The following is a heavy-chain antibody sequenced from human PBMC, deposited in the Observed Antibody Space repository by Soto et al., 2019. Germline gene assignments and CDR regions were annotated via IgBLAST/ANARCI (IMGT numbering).Heavy chain of an antibody. D-gene: IGHD3-10*01. CDR2: IYHSGST. CDR3: AKGGSGSYSNAFDI. J-gene: IGHJ3*02. Sequence: SETLSLTCAVSGGSISSGGYSWNWIRQPPGKGLEWIGYIYHSGSTLYNPSLKSRVTISIDKSKNQFSLKLSSVTAADTAVYYCAKGGSGSYSNAFDIWGQGTMVTV. CDR1: GGSISSGGYS. V-gene: IGHV4-30-2*01.